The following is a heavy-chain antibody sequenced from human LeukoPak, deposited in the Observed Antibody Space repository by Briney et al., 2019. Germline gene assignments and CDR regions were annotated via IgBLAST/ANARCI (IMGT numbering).Heavy chain of an antibody. CDR3: AKPYYYDSSGYSDY. V-gene: IGHV3-23*01. Sequence: TGGSLRLSCAASGFTFSSYAMSWVRQAPGKGLEWVSAISGSGGSTYYADSVKGRFTISRDNSKNTLYLQMNSLRAEDTAVYYCAKPYYYDSSGYSDYWGQGTLVTVSS. CDR2: ISGSGGST. CDR1: GFTFSSYA. J-gene: IGHJ4*02. D-gene: IGHD3-22*01.